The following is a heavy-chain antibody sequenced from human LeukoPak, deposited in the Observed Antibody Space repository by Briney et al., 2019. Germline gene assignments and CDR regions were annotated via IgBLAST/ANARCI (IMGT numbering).Heavy chain of an antibody. CDR2: ISPYNDNT. D-gene: IGHD6-19*01. CDR3: ARGGNSGWRTPNDDY. V-gene: IGHV1-18*01. J-gene: IGHJ4*02. CDR1: GYTFTSYG. Sequence: ASVKVSCKAPGYTFTSYGITWVRQAHGQGLEWMGWISPYNDNTNYAQKLQGRVTMTTDTSTSTAYMELRSLRSDDTAVYYCARGGNSGWRTPNDDYWGQGTLVTVSS.